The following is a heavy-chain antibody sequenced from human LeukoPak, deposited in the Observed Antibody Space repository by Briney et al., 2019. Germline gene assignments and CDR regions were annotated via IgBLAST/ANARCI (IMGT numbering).Heavy chain of an antibody. J-gene: IGHJ6*02. D-gene: IGHD3-10*01. CDR3: AAEDYYGSGSYYTLGV. CDR1: GFTFTSSA. Sequence: SVKVSCKASGFTFTSSAMQSVRQARGQRLEWIGWIVVGSGNTNYAQKFQERVTITRDMSTSTAYMELSSLRSEDTAVYYCAAEDYYGSGSYYTLGVWGQGTTVTVSS. CDR2: IVVGSGNT. V-gene: IGHV1-58*02.